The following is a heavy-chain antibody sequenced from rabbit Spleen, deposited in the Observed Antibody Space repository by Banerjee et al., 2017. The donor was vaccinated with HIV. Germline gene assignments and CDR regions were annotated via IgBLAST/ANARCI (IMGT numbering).Heavy chain of an antibody. CDR1: GFSFSSSDY. CDR3: ARDTSSSFSSYGMDL. Sequence: ESGGGLVKPGASLTLTCKASGFSFSSSDYMCWVRQAPGKGLEWISCIAGSSSGFTYYASWAKGRFTCSKTSSTTVTLQMTSLTAADTATYFCARDTSSSFSSYGMDLWGPGTLVTVS. J-gene: IGHJ6*01. CDR2: IAGSSSGFT. D-gene: IGHD1-1*01. V-gene: IGHV1S40*01.